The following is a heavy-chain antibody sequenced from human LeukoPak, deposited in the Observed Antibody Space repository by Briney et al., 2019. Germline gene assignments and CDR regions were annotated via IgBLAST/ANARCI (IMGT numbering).Heavy chain of an antibody. Sequence: GGSLRLSCAASGFTFSSHAMSWVRQAPGKGLEWVSAISGIGGSTYYADSVKGRFTISRDNSKDTLYVQMNSLRAEDTAVYYCAKEHLMITFAFDIWGQGTMVTVSS. J-gene: IGHJ3*02. CDR3: AKEHLMITFAFDI. CDR2: ISGIGGST. CDR1: GFTFSSHA. D-gene: IGHD3-16*01. V-gene: IGHV3-23*01.